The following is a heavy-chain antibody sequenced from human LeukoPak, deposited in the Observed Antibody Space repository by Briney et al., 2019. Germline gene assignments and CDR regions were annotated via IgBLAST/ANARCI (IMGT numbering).Heavy chain of an antibody. V-gene: IGHV1-3*01. D-gene: IGHD3-10*01. CDR3: ASTIYGSGSYEWGPFDY. J-gene: IGHJ4*02. CDR1: GYTFTNYA. CDR2: INAANGDT. Sequence: ASVKVSCKASGYTFTNYAIHWVRQAPGQRLEWVGWINAANGDTKYSQKFQGRVTITRDTSASTAYMELSSLRSEDTAVYYCASTIYGSGSYEWGPFDYWGQGTLVTVSS.